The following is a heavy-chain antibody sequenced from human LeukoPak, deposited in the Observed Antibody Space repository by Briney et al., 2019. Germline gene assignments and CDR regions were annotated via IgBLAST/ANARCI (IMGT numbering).Heavy chain of an antibody. Sequence: ASVKVSCKASGYTPTELSMHWVRQAPGKGLEWMGGFDPEDGETIYAQKFQGRVTMTEDTSTDTAYMELSSLRSEDTAVYYCATSIVGPTTDAFDIWGQGTMVTVSS. D-gene: IGHD1-26*01. CDR3: ATSIVGPTTDAFDI. CDR2: FDPEDGET. J-gene: IGHJ3*02. V-gene: IGHV1-24*01. CDR1: GYTPTELS.